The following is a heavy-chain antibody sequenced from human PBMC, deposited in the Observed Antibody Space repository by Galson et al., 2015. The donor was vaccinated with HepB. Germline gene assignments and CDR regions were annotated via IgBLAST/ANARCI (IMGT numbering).Heavy chain of an antibody. J-gene: IGHJ4*02. V-gene: IGHV3-48*04. CDR3: ARLFPNSGSDSYYPWLYDFDY. Sequence: SLRLSCAAPGFTSSGYSMNWVRQAPGKGLEWVSYISTRGTSVSYADAVKGRFTVSRDNAKNSLYLQMNNLRAEDTAVYYCARLFPNSGSDSYYPWLYDFDYWGQGTLVTVSS. D-gene: IGHD3-10*01. CDR2: ISTRGTSV. CDR1: GFTSSGYS.